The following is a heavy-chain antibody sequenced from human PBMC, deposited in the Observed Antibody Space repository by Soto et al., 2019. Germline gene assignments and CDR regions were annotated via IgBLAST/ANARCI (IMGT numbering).Heavy chain of an antibody. V-gene: IGHV4-59*11. CDR3: VRTLTSGRKDA. CDR1: GGSISGHY. CDR2: IYYSGST. D-gene: IGHD3-10*01. Sequence: SETLSLTCTVSGGSISGHYWSWIRQSPSKGLEWIAYIYYSGSTNYNPSLKSRVTISLDTSTNQFSLKLSSATAADTAVYYCVRTLTSGRKDAWGQGTLVTVSS. J-gene: IGHJ4*02.